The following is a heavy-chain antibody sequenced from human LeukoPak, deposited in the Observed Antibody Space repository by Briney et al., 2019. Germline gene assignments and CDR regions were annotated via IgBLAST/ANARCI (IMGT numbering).Heavy chain of an antibody. J-gene: IGHJ4*02. CDR3: ARSGGNYGDYEVDY. CDR1: GFTFSSYG. V-gene: IGHV3-33*01. CDR2: IWYAGSTK. D-gene: IGHD4-17*01. Sequence: PGRSLRLSCAASGFTFSSYGMHWVRQAPGKGLEWVAVIWYAGSTKYYADSVKGRFTMSIDKSKNPLYLQMSSVSAADTAVYYCARSGGNYGDYEVDYWGQGTLVTVSS.